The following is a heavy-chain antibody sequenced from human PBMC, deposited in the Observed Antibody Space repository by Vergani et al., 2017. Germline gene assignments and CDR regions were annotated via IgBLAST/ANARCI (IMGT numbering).Heavy chain of an antibody. V-gene: IGHV1-18*01. CDR1: GYTFTSYG. D-gene: IGHD6-6*01. CDR3: GRRLDSSSSWVYAFDI. Sequence: QVQLVQSGAEVKKPGASVKVSCKASGYTFTSYGISWVRQAPGQGLEWMGWISAYNGKKNYAQKLQGRVTMTTDTSTRTAYMELRILRSDDTAVYYCGRRLDSSSSWVYAFDIWGQGTMVTVSS. J-gene: IGHJ3*02. CDR2: ISAYNGKK.